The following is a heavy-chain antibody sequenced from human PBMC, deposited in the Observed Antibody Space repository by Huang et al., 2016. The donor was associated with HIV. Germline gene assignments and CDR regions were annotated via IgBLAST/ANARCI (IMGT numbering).Heavy chain of an antibody. D-gene: IGHD3-22*01. J-gene: IGHJ4*02. CDR3: ARARGYYDSSVSYYFDY. V-gene: IGHV1-69*13. CDR1: GGTFSSYA. CDR2: IIPICGTA. Sequence: QVQLVQSGAEVKKPGSSVKVSCKASGGTFSSYAISWVRQAPGQGFEWMGGIIPICGTANYAQKVQGRGTITADESTSTAYMELSSLRSEDTAVYYCARARGYYDSSVSYYFDYWGQGTLVTVSS.